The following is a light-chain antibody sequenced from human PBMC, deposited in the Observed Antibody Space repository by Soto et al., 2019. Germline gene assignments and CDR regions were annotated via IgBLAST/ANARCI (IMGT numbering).Light chain of an antibody. CDR3: QQYNSYSPRT. Sequence: DIQMTQSPSTLSASVGDRVTITCRASQSIRSWLAWFQQKPGKAPKVLIYDASSLESGVPSRFSGSGSGTEFTLTISSLQPDDFATYYCQQYNSYSPRTFGQGTKVEIK. J-gene: IGKJ1*01. V-gene: IGKV1-5*01. CDR1: QSIRSW. CDR2: DAS.